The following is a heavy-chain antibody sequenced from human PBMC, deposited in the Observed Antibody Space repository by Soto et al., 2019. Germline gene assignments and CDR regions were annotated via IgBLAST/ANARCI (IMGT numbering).Heavy chain of an antibody. CDR2: FDPEDGET. CDR1: GYTLTGLS. D-gene: IGHD5-18*01. J-gene: IGHJ4*02. V-gene: IGHV1-24*01. CDR3: ATGHLRGYSHSDY. Sequence: ASVKVSCKVSGYTLTGLSMHWVRQAPGKGLEWMGGFDPEDGETIYAQKFQGRVTMTEDTSTDTAYMELSSLRSEDTAVYYCATGHLRGYSHSDYWGQGTLVTVSS.